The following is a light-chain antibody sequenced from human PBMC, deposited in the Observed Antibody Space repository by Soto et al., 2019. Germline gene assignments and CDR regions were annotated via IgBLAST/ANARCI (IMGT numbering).Light chain of an antibody. J-gene: IGKJ4*01. CDR1: QGVAGSY. V-gene: IGKV3-20*01. CDR3: QQYGISPLS. Sequence: EIVLTQSPGTLSVSPGERATLSCRASQGVAGSYLAWYQQKPGQAPRLLIYAASTRATGIPDRFSGSGSGTEFTLTISRLEPEDFAVYHCQQYGISPLSFGGGTKVEIK. CDR2: AAS.